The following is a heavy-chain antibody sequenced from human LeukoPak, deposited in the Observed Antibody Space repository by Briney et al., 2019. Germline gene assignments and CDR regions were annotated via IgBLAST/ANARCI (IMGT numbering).Heavy chain of an antibody. CDR1: GGSISSYY. Sequence: SETLSLTCTVPGGSISSYYWSWIRQPPGEGLEWIGYIYYSGSTNYNPSLKSRVTIPVDPSNNQFSRNRSSVTAADTSGAYFASXDXLLGALDYWGQGTLVTVSS. V-gene: IGHV4-59*01. CDR3: ASXDXLLGALDY. D-gene: IGHD3-10*01. CDR2: IYYSGST. J-gene: IGHJ4*02.